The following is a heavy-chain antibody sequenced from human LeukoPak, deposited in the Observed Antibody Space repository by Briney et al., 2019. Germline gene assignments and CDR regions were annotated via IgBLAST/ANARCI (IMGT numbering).Heavy chain of an antibody. CDR1: ECTFSDRY. Sequence: PGRSLRLSYGSSECTFSDRYSRGSRQAPGKGLEWLSDITSSSSYTNYADSVKGRFTISRDNAKNSLYLQMNNLRAEDTAVYYWTRAGSRYYIFTGYTPGNWFDPWGQGTLVTVSS. D-gene: IGHD3-9*01. CDR2: ITSSSSYT. V-gene: IGHV3-11*05. J-gene: IGHJ5*02. CDR3: TRAGSRYYIFTGYTPGNWFDP.